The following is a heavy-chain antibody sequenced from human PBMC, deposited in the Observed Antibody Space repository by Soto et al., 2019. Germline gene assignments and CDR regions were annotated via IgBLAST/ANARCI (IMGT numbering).Heavy chain of an antibody. J-gene: IGHJ6*02. V-gene: IGHV3-33*01. Sequence: QVQLVESGGGVVQPGRSLRLSCAASGFTFNNYGMHWVRQAPGKGLEWLAVIWNDGSNSSYANSVKGRFTISRDNSKNTLYLPMSSLRAEDTAVYYCARRQIAPPTRGAANARGGMDVWGQGTTVTVSS. CDR3: ARRQIAPPTRGAANARGGMDV. D-gene: IGHD6-13*01. CDR1: GFTFNNYG. CDR2: IWNDGSNS.